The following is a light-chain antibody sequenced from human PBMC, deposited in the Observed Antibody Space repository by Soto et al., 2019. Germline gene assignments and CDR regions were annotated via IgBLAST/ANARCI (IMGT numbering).Light chain of an antibody. CDR1: QTISTF. J-gene: IGKJ4*01. V-gene: IGKV1-39*01. CDR3: QQTYSTFVS. Sequence: DIQMTQSPSSLSASVGDRVTITCRSSQTISTFLHWFQQKPGKAPNLRIYDASSLQCGDPSRLSGSGSRTDFTIKISHLQPEDFGTYYCQQTYSTFVSFGGGPKVDIK. CDR2: DAS.